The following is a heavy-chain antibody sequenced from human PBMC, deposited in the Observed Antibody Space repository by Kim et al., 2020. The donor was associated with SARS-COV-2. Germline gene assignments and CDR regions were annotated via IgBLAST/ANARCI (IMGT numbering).Heavy chain of an antibody. Sequence: GGSLRLSCSASGFTFSSYAMHWVRQAPGKGLEYVSAISSNGGNTYYADSVKGRFTISRDNSKNTLYLQMSSLRAEDTAVYYCVKDRAGYSSLLAGYFDYWGQGTLVTVSS. CDR3: VKDRAGYSSLLAGYFDY. CDR1: GFTFSSYA. V-gene: IGHV3-64D*09. J-gene: IGHJ4*02. D-gene: IGHD6-19*01. CDR2: ISSNGGNT.